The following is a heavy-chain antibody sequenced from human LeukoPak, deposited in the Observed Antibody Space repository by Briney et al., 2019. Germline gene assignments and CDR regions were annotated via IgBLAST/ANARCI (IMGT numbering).Heavy chain of an antibody. V-gene: IGHV4-59*01. D-gene: IGHD4-17*01. Sequence: SETLSLTRTVSGGSISSYYWSGMRQPPGRGLEGIGYIYYSGSTNYNPSLKSRVTISRDTSKNQFSLKLSSVTAADTAVYYCARELTVTTWYAFDIWGQGTMVTVSS. CDR1: GGSISSYY. CDR2: IYYSGST. CDR3: ARELTVTTWYAFDI. J-gene: IGHJ3*02.